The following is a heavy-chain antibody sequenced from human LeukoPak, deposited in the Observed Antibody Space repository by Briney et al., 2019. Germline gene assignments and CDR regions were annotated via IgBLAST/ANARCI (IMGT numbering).Heavy chain of an antibody. Sequence: PSETLSLTCTVSGGSISSGDYYWSWIRQPPGKGLEWIGYIYYXGSTYYNPSLKSRVTISVDTSKNQFSLKLSSVTAADTAVYYCARDWARPDYYDSSGHYGMDVWGQGTTVTVSS. D-gene: IGHD3-22*01. V-gene: IGHV4-30-4*01. CDR2: IYYXGST. J-gene: IGHJ6*02. CDR1: GGSISSGDYY. CDR3: ARDWARPDYYDSSGHYGMDV.